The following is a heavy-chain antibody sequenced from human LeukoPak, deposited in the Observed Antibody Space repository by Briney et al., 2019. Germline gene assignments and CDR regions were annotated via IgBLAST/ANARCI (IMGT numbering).Heavy chain of an antibody. J-gene: IGHJ3*02. CDR1: GYTFTNYG. CDR2: ISSYNGNT. Sequence: GASVKVSCKASGYTFTNYGVSWVRQAPGQGLEWMGWISSYNGNTNYAQNLQGRVTMTTDTSTSTAYMELRSLRSDDTAVYYCARDFVGVCSGGSCYLDAFDIWGQGTMVTVSS. V-gene: IGHV1-18*01. D-gene: IGHD2-15*01. CDR3: ARDFVGVCSGGSCYLDAFDI.